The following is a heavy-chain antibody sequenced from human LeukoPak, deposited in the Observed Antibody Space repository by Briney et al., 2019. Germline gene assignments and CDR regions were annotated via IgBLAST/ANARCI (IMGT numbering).Heavy chain of an antibody. CDR3: KVGATSDAFDI. J-gene: IGHJ3*02. Sequence: GGSLRLSCAASGFTSDDYAMHWVRQAPGKGLEWVSGISWNSGSIGYADSVKGRFTISRDNAKNSLYLQMNSLRAEDTALYYCKVGATSDAFDIWGQGTMDTVSS. CDR1: GFTSDDYA. CDR2: ISWNSGSI. V-gene: IGHV3-9*02. D-gene: IGHD1-26*01.